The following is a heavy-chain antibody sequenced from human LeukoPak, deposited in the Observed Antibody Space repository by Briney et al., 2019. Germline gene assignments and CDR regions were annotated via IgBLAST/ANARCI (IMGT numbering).Heavy chain of an antibody. V-gene: IGHV3-23*01. J-gene: IGHJ4*02. CDR2: ISGRSDNT. Sequence: GGSLRLSCAASGFIFSNYAMYWVRQAPGTGLEWVSAISGRSDNTYYADSVKGRFTLSRDSSKNTLYLQMNSLRADDTAVYYCAKWGDYDVLTGYYVSDFWGQGTLVTVSS. CDR3: AKWGDYDVLTGYYVSDF. D-gene: IGHD3-9*01. CDR1: GFIFSNYA.